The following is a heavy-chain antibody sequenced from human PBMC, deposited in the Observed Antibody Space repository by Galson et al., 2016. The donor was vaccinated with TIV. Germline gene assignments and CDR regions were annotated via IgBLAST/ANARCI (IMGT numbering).Heavy chain of an antibody. V-gene: IGHV1-69*05. Sequence: SLNVSCKASGGTLNNYAINWVRQAPGHGLEWMGGVLPISGSTNFAQNFQGRVTITTDKFTGTVYMELSSLRSGDTAVYFCARDFPCGGACYFFDDWGQGTLVTVSS. CDR3: ARDFPCGGACYFFDD. D-gene: IGHD2-21*02. J-gene: IGHJ4*02. CDR2: VLPISGST. CDR1: GGTLNNYA.